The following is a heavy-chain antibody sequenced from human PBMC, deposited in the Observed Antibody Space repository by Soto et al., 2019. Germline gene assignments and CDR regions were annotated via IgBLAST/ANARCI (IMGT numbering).Heavy chain of an antibody. CDR2: LVVGTGNT. J-gene: IGHJ6*02. CDR1: GFTFRSSA. V-gene: IGHV1-58*01. CDR3: ATGAYCSGGSCSDYYYYYGMDL. D-gene: IGHD2-15*01. Sequence: VKVSCKTSGFTFRSSAVQWVRQARGQRLEWIGWLVVGTGNTNYAQKFQQRVTISSDRSTNTVSMELSSLTSEDTAVYYCATGAYCSGGSCSDYYYYYGMDLWGQGTTVTVSS.